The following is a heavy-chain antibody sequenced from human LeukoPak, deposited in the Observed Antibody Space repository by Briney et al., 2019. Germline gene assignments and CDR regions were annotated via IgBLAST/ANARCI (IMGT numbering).Heavy chain of an antibody. Sequence: GGSLRLSCAASGFIFSGYGMHWFRQAPGKGLEWVAVISYDGTNKYYADSVKGRFTISRDNSKNTLYLQMHSLRGEDTALYYCAKSTIAAVGKDYYYAVDAWGQGTTVTVSS. CDR3: AKSTIAAVGKDYYYAVDA. J-gene: IGHJ6*02. V-gene: IGHV3-30*18. CDR1: GFIFSGYG. D-gene: IGHD6-13*01. CDR2: ISYDGTNK.